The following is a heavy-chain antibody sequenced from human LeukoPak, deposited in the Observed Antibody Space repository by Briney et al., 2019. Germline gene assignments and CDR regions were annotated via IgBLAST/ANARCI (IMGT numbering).Heavy chain of an antibody. D-gene: IGHD2-21*01. Sequence: GGSLRLSCAASGFTFNTYAMTWVRQAPGKGLEWVSTVSGGGGSTGTTYYADSVKGRFTISGDNSKNTLYLQMNSLRAEDTAVYYCAKDRFKYSGGGMDVWGIGTTVTVSS. CDR1: GFTFNTYA. J-gene: IGHJ6*04. CDR3: AKDRFKYSGGGMDV. V-gene: IGHV3-23*01. CDR2: VSGGGGSTGTT.